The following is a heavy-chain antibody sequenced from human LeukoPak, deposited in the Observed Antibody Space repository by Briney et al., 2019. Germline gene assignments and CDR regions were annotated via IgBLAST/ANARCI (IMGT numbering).Heavy chain of an antibody. CDR1: GGSFSGYY. V-gene: IGHV4-34*01. CDR2: INHSGST. Sequence: SETLSLTCAVYGGSFSGYYWSWIRQPPGKGLEWIGEINHSGSTNYNPSLKSRVTVSVDTSKNQFSLKLSSVTAADTAVYYCASRYCSSTSCYFDYWGQGTLVTVSS. D-gene: IGHD2-2*01. CDR3: ASRYCSSTSCYFDY. J-gene: IGHJ4*02.